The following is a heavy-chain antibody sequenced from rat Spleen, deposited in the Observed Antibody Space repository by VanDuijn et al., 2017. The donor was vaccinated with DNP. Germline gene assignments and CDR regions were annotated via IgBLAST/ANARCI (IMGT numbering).Heavy chain of an antibody. D-gene: IGHD1-6*01. CDR1: GISLTKYT. Sequence: VQLMESGPGLVQPSQTLSLSCTVSGISLTKYTVSWVRQAPTKGLEWVASISTSGGRTYYRDSMKGRFTVSRDNAKITLDLQMDSRGYAEPATYYSARGGYYGSYWNFNFWGPGTMVTVSS. J-gene: IGHJ1*01. CDR3: ARGGYYGSYWNFNF. CDR2: ISTSGGRT. V-gene: IGHV5S11*01.